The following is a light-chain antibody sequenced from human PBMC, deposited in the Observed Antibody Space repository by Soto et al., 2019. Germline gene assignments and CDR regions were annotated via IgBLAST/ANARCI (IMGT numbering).Light chain of an antibody. CDR2: EVS. J-gene: IGLJ2*01. V-gene: IGLV2-14*01. CDR3: SSYTSTTTVL. CDR1: SSDVGGYKY. Sequence: QSALTQPASVSGSPGQSITISCTETSSDVGGYKYVSWYQHHPDKAPKLLIYEVSNRPSGVSTRFSGSKSGNTASLTISGLQAEDEADYYCSSYTSTTTVLFGGGTKVTVL.